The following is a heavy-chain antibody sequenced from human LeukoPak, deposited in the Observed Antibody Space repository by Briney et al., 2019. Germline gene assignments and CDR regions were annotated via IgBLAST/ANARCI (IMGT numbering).Heavy chain of an antibody. J-gene: IGHJ4*02. CDR2: INPDDGST. V-gene: IGHV3-74*01. CDR1: GFTFRKYW. CDR3: AKCTENSGGSCYGPFDY. Sequence: GGSLRLSCTASGFTFRKYWLHWVRQAPGKGLVWVSRINPDDGSTSYADSVKGRFTISRDSAKSTLYLQMNSLRAEDTAVYYCAKCTENSGGSCYGPFDYWGQGTLVTVSS. D-gene: IGHD2-15*01.